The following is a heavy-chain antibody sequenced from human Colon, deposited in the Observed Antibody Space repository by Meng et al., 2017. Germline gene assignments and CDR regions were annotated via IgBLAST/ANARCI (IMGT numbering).Heavy chain of an antibody. V-gene: IGHV6-1*02. CDR3: TRGLEFYRFEY. Sequence: QLQHAGPGLVKPSQTLSLTCAISGDSASSMTAVWNWIRQSPSRGLEWLGRTYYRAKWNHDYAESLRGRITINPDTSNNQISLQLNSVTPEDTAVYYCTRGLEFYRFEYWGQGTLVTVSS. D-gene: IGHD3-16*02. J-gene: IGHJ4*02. CDR2: TYYRAKWNH. CDR1: GDSASSMTAV.